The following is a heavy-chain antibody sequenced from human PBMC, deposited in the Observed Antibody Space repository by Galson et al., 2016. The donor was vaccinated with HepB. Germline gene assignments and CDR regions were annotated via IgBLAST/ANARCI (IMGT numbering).Heavy chain of an antibody. D-gene: IGHD1-26*01. Sequence: SVKVSCKASGFTFNNFYVHWVRQAPGQGLEWMGIINPTGSITNYAQKFQGRVTLTRDASTRTVYMELSSLRSEDTAVYYCAREWDPIIRCLDFWGPGTPITVSS. V-gene: IGHV1-46*02. J-gene: IGHJ4*02. CDR2: INPTGSIT. CDR3: AREWDPIIRCLDF. CDR1: GFTFNNFY.